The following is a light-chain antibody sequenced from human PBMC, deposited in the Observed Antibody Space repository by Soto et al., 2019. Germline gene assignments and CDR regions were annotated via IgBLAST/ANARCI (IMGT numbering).Light chain of an antibody. V-gene: IGKV3-20*01. Sequence: EIVLTQSPGTLSLSPGERDTLSCRASQSVSSSYLAWYQQKPGQAPRLLIYGASSRATGIPDRFSGSGSGTDFTLTISRLEPEDFAVYYCQQYGISPRTFGQGTKVEIK. CDR3: QQYGISPRT. J-gene: IGKJ1*01. CDR1: QSVSSSY. CDR2: GAS.